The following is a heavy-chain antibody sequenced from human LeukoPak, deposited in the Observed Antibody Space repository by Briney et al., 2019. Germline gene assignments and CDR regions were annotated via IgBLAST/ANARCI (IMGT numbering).Heavy chain of an antibody. V-gene: IGHV4-39*07. CDR2: IYYSGST. Sequence: SETLSLTCTVSGGSISSSSYYWGWIRQPPGKGLEWIGSIYYSGSTYYNPSLKSRVTISVDTSKNQFSLKLSSVTAADTAVYYCARGCSSTSCYPPADAFDIWGQGTMVTVSS. J-gene: IGHJ3*02. D-gene: IGHD2-2*01. CDR3: ARGCSSTSCYPPADAFDI. CDR1: GGSISSSSYY.